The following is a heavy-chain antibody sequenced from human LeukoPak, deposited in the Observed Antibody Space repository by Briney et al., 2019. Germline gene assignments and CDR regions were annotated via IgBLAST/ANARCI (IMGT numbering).Heavy chain of an antibody. CDR3: ARGEDIAAAGTVYFDL. CDR1: GGSISSYY. V-gene: IGHV4-4*07. Sequence: SETLSLTCTVSGGSISSYYWSWIRQPAGKGLEWIGRIDTSGSTNYYPSLKSRVTMSVDTSKNQFSLILSSVTAADTAVYYCARGEDIAAAGTVYFDLWGRGTLVTVSS. D-gene: IGHD6-13*01. J-gene: IGHJ2*01. CDR2: IDTSGST.